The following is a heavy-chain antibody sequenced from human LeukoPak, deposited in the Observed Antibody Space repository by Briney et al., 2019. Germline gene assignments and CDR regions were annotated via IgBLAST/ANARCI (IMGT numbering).Heavy chain of an antibody. CDR2: INVDGSGT. Sequence: PGGSLRLSCAASGFTFSSYSMNWVRQAPGKGLVWVSRINVDGSGTGYADSVKGRFTISRDNAKNTLYLQMNSLRAEDTAVYYCAREIAGGATHWGQGTLVTVSS. V-gene: IGHV3-74*01. D-gene: IGHD6-13*01. CDR3: AREIAGGATH. CDR1: GFTFSSYS. J-gene: IGHJ4*02.